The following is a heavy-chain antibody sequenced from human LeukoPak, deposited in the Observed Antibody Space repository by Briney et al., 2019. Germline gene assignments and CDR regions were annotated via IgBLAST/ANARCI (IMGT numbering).Heavy chain of an antibody. CDR2: IYYSGST. D-gene: IGHD6-13*01. Sequence: PSETLSLTCTVSGGSISSSSYYWGWIRQPPGKGLEWIGSIYYSGSTYYNPSLKSRVTISVDTSKNQFSLKLSSVTAADTAVYYCARRSSSSWSNWFDPWGQGTLVTVSS. CDR1: GGSISSSSYY. V-gene: IGHV4-39*01. J-gene: IGHJ5*02. CDR3: ARRSSSSWSNWFDP.